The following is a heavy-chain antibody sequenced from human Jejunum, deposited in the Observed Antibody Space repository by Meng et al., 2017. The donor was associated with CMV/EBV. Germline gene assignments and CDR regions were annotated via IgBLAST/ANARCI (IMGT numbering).Heavy chain of an antibody. V-gene: IGHV3-53*01. Sequence: SCVASGLRVSSTYMPCVRQAPGKGLEWVSVIYTGGSTYYADSVKGRFTISRDNSKNTLYLQMNSLRAEDTAVYYCAREGPPYGSDLWGQGTLVTVSS. J-gene: IGHJ5*02. CDR1: GLRVSSTY. CDR2: IYTGGST. CDR3: AREGPPYGSDL. D-gene: IGHD3-10*01.